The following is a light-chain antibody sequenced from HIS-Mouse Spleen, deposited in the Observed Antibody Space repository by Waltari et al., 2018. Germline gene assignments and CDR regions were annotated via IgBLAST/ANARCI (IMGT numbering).Light chain of an antibody. Sequence: SYELTQPPSVSVSPGQTARITCSGDALPKKYAYWYQQKSVQAPVLVIYEDSKRPSGSHERFSGSSSGTMATWTISGAQVEDEADYYCYSTDSSGNHRVFGGGTKLTVL. CDR2: EDS. CDR3: YSTDSSGNHRV. J-gene: IGLJ2*01. CDR1: ALPKKY. V-gene: IGLV3-10*01.